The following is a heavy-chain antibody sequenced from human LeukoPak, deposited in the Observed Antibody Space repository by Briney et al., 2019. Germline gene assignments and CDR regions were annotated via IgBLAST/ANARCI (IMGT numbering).Heavy chain of an antibody. D-gene: IGHD3-10*01. CDR3: TQEVRFGED. V-gene: IGHV3-15*01. Sequence: GGSLRLSCAASGFTFSNAWMSWVRQAPGKGLEWVDRIKSKTDGGTTDYAAPVKGRFTISRDDSKNTLYLQMNSLETEDTAVYYCTQEVRFGEDWGQGTLVTVSS. CDR1: GFTFSNAW. J-gene: IGHJ4*02. CDR2: IKSKTDGGTT.